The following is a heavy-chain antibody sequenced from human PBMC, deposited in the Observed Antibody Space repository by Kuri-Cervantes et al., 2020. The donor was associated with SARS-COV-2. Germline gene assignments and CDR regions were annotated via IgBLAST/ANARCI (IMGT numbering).Heavy chain of an antibody. CDR2: IIPILGTA. D-gene: IGHD3-3*01. CDR3: AIHTVFGVVIGRWFDP. CDR1: GGTFSSYA. J-gene: IGHJ5*02. Sequence: SVKVSCKASGGTFSSYAISWVRQAPGQGLEWMGGIIPILGTANYAQKFQGRVTTTADESTSTAYMELSSLRSEDTAVYYCAIHTVFGVVIGRWFDPWGQGTLVTVSS. V-gene: IGHV1-69*13.